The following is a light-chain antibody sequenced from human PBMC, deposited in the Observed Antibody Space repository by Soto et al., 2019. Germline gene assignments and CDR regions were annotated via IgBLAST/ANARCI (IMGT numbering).Light chain of an antibody. CDR2: DAS. Sequence: FLITHTPSSLSAPFGDTITTTCKASQDISHYLNWYQQKPGKALKLLIYDASNLHPGVPSRFRGSGSGTEFSFNITSLQPEDVATYYCQQYDDLPITFGQGTRLEIK. CDR1: QDISHY. J-gene: IGKJ5*01. CDR3: QQYDDLPIT. V-gene: IGKV1-33*01.